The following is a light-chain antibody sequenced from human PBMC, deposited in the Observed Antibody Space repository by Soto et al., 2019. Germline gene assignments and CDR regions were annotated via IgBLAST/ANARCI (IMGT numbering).Light chain of an antibody. CDR2: DVS. Sequence: SALTQPRSVSGSPGQSVTISCTGTSSDVGGYNYVSWYQQHPGKAPKLMIYDVSERPSGVPDRFSGSKSGNTASPTISGLQAEDEANYYCCSYAGSYTLYVFGTGTKVTVL. CDR3: CSYAGSYTLYV. CDR1: SSDVGGYNY. V-gene: IGLV2-11*01. J-gene: IGLJ1*01.